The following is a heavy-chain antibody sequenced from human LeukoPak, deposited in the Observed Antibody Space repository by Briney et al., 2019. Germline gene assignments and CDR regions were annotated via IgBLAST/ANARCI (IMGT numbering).Heavy chain of an antibody. CDR1: GGSVSSGSYY. CDR3: ARGGVGATLNSTYYYYYGMDV. J-gene: IGHJ6*02. Sequence: SETLSLTCTVSGGSVSSGSYYWSWIRQPPGKGLEWIGYIYYSGSTNYNPSLKSRVTISVDTSKNQFSLKLSSVTAADTAVYYCARGGVGATLNSTYYYYYGMDVWGQGTTVTVSS. CDR2: IYYSGST. D-gene: IGHD1-26*01. V-gene: IGHV4-61*01.